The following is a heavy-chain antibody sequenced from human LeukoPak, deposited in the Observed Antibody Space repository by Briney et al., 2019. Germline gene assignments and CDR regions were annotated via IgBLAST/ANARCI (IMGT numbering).Heavy chain of an antibody. Sequence: GGSLRLSCAASGFTFSSYATSWVRQAPGKGLEWVSAISGSGGSTYYADSVKGRFTISRDNSKNTLYLQMNSLRAEDTAVYYCAKRNSSGYYYFDYWGQGTLVTVSS. D-gene: IGHD3-22*01. CDR3: AKRNSSGYYYFDY. CDR2: ISGSGGST. V-gene: IGHV3-23*01. CDR1: GFTFSSYA. J-gene: IGHJ4*02.